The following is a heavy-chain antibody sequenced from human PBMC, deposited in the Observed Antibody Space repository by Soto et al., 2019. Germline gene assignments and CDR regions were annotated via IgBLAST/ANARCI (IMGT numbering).Heavy chain of an antibody. CDR2: LYSSGNT. CDR1: GASVSSDFSY. V-gene: IGHV4-61*01. D-gene: IGHD3-16*01. J-gene: IGHJ4*02. CDR3: ARVWGGYYFDF. Sequence: SETLFLTCIVSGASVSSDFSYWSWVRQPPGKGLEWIGCLYSSGNTNYNPSLNSRVTISVDTSTNQFSLRLTSVTAADAAVYYCARVWGGYYFDFWGQGTLVTVSS.